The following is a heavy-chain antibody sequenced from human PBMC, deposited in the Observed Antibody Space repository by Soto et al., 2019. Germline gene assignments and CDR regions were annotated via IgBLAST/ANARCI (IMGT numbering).Heavy chain of an antibody. CDR2: IYTGGDT. V-gene: IGHV3-66*01. Sequence: EVQLVESGGGLVQPGGSLRLSCAASGLTVSTNPMSWVRQAPGKGLEWVSVIYTGGDTHYADSVKGRFTISRDNAKNTVNLQMNSLRPEDTAVYYCARDGSGHWGQGTLVTASS. CDR1: GLTVSTNP. J-gene: IGHJ4*02. CDR3: ARDGSGH.